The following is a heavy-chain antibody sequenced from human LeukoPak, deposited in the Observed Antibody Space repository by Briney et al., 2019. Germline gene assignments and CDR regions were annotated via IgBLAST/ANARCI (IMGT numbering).Heavy chain of an antibody. J-gene: IGHJ4*02. CDR1: GFTFSSYW. V-gene: IGHV3-7*01. CDR3: ARGGSDTAMAHDY. CDR2: IKQDGSEK. Sequence: PGGSLRLSCAASGFTFSSYWMSWVRQAPGKGLEWVANIKQDGSEKYYVDSVKGRFTISRDDAKNTLYLQLNGLRAEDTAVYFCARGGSDTAMAHDYWGQGTLVTVSS. D-gene: IGHD5-18*01.